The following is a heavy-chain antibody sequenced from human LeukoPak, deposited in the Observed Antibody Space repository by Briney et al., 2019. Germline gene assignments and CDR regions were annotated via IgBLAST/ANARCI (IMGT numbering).Heavy chain of an antibody. CDR2: IHYRGTT. CDR3: ARDEYGDFQGFDY. D-gene: IGHD4-17*01. V-gene: IGHV4-59*13. CDR1: GASINSFY. J-gene: IGHJ4*02. Sequence: SETLSLTCSVSGASINSFYWNWIRQSPGKGLEWLGNIHYRGTTNYNPSLKSRVSLSLDTSKSQFALRVTSVTAADTAVYYCARDEYGDFQGFDYWGQGARVTVSS.